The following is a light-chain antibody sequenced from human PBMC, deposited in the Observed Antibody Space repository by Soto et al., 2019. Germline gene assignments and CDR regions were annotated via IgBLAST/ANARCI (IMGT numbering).Light chain of an antibody. CDR2: DAS. J-gene: IGKJ3*01. Sequence: EIVLTQSPATLSLSPGERATLSCRASQSVSSSLAWYQQKPGQAPRLLIYDASNRATGVPARFSGSGSGTDFTLTISSLQAEDVAVYFCQQYYSPPFTFGPGTKVDIK. CDR1: QSVSSS. V-gene: IGKV3-11*01. CDR3: QQYYSPPFT.